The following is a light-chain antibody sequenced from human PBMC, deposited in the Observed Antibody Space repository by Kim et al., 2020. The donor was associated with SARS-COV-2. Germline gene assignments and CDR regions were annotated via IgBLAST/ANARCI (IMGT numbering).Light chain of an antibody. CDR3: SSYTSSSTWV. V-gene: IGLV2-14*03. Sequence: QSALTQPASVSGSPGPSITISRTGTSSDVGGYNYVSWYQQHPGKAPKLMIYDVTNRPSGVSNRFSGSKSGNTASLTISGLQAEDEADYYCSSYTSSSTWVFGGGTQLTVL. J-gene: IGLJ3*02. CDR1: SSDVGGYNY. CDR2: DVT.